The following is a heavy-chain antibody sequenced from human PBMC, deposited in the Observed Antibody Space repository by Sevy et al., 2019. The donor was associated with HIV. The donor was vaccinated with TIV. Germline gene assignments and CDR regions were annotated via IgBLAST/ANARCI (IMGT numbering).Heavy chain of an antibody. J-gene: IGHJ4*02. Sequence: GGSLRLSCAASGFAFYEYSMSWIRQAPGKGLEWVATLFFGGGKIKYADSVKGRFTISRVNSKNSFYLQMDNLRVEDTALYYCAREGCSRPHDYWGQGTRVTVSS. V-gene: IGHV3-23*01. CDR1: GFAFYEYS. CDR3: AREGCSRPHDY. CDR2: LFFGGGKI. D-gene: IGHD2-8*01.